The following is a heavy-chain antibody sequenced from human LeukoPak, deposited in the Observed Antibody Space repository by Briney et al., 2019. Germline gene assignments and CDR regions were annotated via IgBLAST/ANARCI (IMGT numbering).Heavy chain of an antibody. CDR1: GGTFSSYA. V-gene: IGHV1-69*13. CDR3: ARDQVATGTTFGNDAFDI. D-gene: IGHD1-7*01. Sequence: SVKVSCKASGGTFSSYAISWVRQAPGQGLEWMGGIIPIFGTANYAQKFQGRVTITADESTSTAYMELSSLRSEDTAVYYCARDQVATGTTFGNDAFDIWGQGTMVTVSS. CDR2: IIPIFGTA. J-gene: IGHJ3*02.